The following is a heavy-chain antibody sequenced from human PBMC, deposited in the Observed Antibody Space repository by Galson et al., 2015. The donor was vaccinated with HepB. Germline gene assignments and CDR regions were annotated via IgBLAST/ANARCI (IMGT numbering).Heavy chain of an antibody. CDR1: GFTFSSYG. V-gene: IGHV3-30*18. CDR2: ISYDGSNK. CDR3: AKDGIAVAGRFDY. Sequence: SLRLSCAASGFTFSSYGMHWVRQAPGKGLEWVAVISYDGSNKYYADSVKGRFTISRDNSKNTLYLQMNSLRAEDTAVYYCAKDGIAVAGRFDYWGRGTLVTVSS. J-gene: IGHJ4*02. D-gene: IGHD6-19*01.